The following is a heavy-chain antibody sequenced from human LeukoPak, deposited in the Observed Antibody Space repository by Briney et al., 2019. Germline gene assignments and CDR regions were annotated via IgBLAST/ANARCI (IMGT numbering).Heavy chain of an antibody. CDR3: AKRDSAGLHYFDY. CDR2: IYSGGST. J-gene: IGHJ4*02. CDR1: GFTVSSNY. Sequence: GGSLRLPCAASGFTVSSNYMSWVRQAPGKGLEWVSVIYSGGSTYYADSVKGRFTISRDNSKSTLYLQMNSLRAEDTAVYYCAKRDSAGLHYFDYWGQGTLVTVSS. V-gene: IGHV3-53*01. D-gene: IGHD5-18*01.